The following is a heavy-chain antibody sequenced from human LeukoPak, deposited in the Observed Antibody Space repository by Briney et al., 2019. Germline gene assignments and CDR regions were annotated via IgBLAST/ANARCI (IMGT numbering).Heavy chain of an antibody. V-gene: IGHV1-2*06. Sequence: ASVKVSCKASGYTFTGYYMHWVRQAPGQGLEWMGRINPNSGGTNYAQKFQGRVTMTRDTSINTAYMELSRLRSDDTAVYYCARDRDSVVPAFDYWGQGTLVTVSS. J-gene: IGHJ4*02. CDR1: GYTFTGYY. D-gene: IGHD2-2*01. CDR3: ARDRDSVVPAFDY. CDR2: INPNSGGT.